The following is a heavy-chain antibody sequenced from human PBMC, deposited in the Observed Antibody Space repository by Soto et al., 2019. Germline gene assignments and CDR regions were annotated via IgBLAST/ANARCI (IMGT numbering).Heavy chain of an antibody. V-gene: IGHV1-69*13. Sequence: RASVKVSCKASEGTFSSYAISWVRQAPGQGLEWMGGIIPIFGTTNYAQKFQGRVTITADESTSTAYMELSSLRSEDTAVYYCARGRTTSYGMDVWGQGTTVTVSS. CDR1: EGTFSSYA. CDR2: IIPIFGTT. CDR3: ARGRTTSYGMDV. J-gene: IGHJ6*02. D-gene: IGHD4-17*01.